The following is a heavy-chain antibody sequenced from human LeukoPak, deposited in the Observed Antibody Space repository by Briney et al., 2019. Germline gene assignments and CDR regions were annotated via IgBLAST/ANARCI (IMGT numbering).Heavy chain of an antibody. D-gene: IGHD6-13*01. CDR3: ARVPQGSSWPYYFDY. Sequence: VASVKVSCKSSGGTFSTYAIIWVRQAPGQGLEWVGRIVPILGTANYAQNFQGRVTITADRSTTTAYMELSSLRSEDTAVYYCARVPQGSSWPYYFDYWGQGTLITVSS. J-gene: IGHJ4*02. CDR2: IVPILGTA. CDR1: GGTFSTYA. V-gene: IGHV1-69*04.